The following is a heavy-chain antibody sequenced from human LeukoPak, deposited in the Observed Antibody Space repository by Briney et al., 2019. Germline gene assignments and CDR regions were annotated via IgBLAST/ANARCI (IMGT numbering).Heavy chain of an antibody. J-gene: IGHJ5*02. Sequence: SETLSLTCAVYGGSFSGYYWSWIRQPPGKGLEWIGEINHSGSTNYNPSLKSRVTISVDTSKNQFSLKLSSVTAADTAVYYCARGDSWFGLGGNWFDPWGQGTLVTVSS. CDR1: GGSFSGYY. V-gene: IGHV4-34*01. CDR3: ARGDSWFGLGGNWFDP. CDR2: INHSGST. D-gene: IGHD3-10*01.